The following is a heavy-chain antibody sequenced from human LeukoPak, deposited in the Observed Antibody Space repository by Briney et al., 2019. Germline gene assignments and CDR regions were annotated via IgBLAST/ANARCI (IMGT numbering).Heavy chain of an antibody. CDR2: IREDGSER. Sequence: GGSLRLSCVVSGFTFSGYWMTWVRQAPGKGLEWVANIREDGSERNYVDSVKGRFIISRDNSRNSLYLRMNSLRPEDTAVYYCTRDRNARATKEDRYDYWGQGTLVTVSS. D-gene: IGHD5-12*01. V-gene: IGHV3-7*01. CDR1: GFTFSGYW. J-gene: IGHJ4*02. CDR3: TRDRNARATKEDRYDY.